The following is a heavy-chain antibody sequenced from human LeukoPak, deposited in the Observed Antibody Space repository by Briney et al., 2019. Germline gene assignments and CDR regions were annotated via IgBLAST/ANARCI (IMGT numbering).Heavy chain of an antibody. V-gene: IGHV3-48*03. CDR2: ISSSGSTI. Sequence: PGGSLRLSCAASGFTFSSYEMNWVRQAPGKGLEWVSYISSSGSTIYYADSVKGRFAISRDNAKNSLYLQMNSLRAEDTAVYYCARDSIVATTPLDYWGQGTLVTVSS. D-gene: IGHD5-12*01. J-gene: IGHJ4*02. CDR1: GFTFSSYE. CDR3: ARDSIVATTPLDY.